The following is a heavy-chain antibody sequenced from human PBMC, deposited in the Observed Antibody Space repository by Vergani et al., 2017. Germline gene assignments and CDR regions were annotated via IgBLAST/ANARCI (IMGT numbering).Heavy chain of an antibody. V-gene: IGHV1-69*06. CDR2: IIPIFGTA. J-gene: IGHJ3*02. CDR3: ARGYCSGGSCYLWDDAFDI. CDR1: GGTFSSYA. D-gene: IGHD2-15*01. Sequence: QVQLVQSGAEVKKPGSSVKVSCKASGGTFSSYAISWVRQAPGQGLEWMGGIIPIFGTANYAQKFQGRVTMTTDTSTSTAYMELRSLRSDDTAVYYCARGYCSGGSCYLWDDAFDIWGQGTMVTVSS.